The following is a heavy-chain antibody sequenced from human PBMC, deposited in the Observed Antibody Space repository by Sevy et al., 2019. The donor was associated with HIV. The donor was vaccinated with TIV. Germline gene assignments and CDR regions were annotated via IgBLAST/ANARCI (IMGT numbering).Heavy chain of an antibody. D-gene: IGHD2-2*01. J-gene: IGHJ6*02. CDR2: ISGNGGST. Sequence: GGSLRLSCAGSGFTFSSYAMNWVRQAPGKGLEWVSAISGNGGSTFYADSVKGRFSISRDNSKNTLYLQMNSRRAEDTAIYYCAKDLLIVVGEGMDVWGQGTTVTVSS. CDR1: GFTFSSYA. V-gene: IGHV3-23*01. CDR3: AKDLLIVVGEGMDV.